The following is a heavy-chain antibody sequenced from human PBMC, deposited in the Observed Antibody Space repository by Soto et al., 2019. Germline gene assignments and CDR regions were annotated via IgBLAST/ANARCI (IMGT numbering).Heavy chain of an antibody. V-gene: IGHV3-30*18. CDR3: AKGGYRLLGAFDI. CDR1: GFTFSSYG. Sequence: QVQLVESGGGVVQPGRSLRLSCAASGFTFSSYGMHWVRQAPGKGLEWVAVISYDGSNKYYADSVKGRFTISRDNSKNTLYLQMNSLRAEDTAVYYCAKGGYRLLGAFDIWGQGTMVTVSS. D-gene: IGHD5-12*01. CDR2: ISYDGSNK. J-gene: IGHJ3*02.